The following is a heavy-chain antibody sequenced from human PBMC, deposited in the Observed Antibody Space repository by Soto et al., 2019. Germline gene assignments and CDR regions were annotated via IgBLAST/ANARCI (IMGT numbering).Heavy chain of an antibody. Sequence: SETLSLTCAVYGGSFSGYYWSWIRQPPGKGLEWIGEINHSGSTNYNPSLKSRVTISVDTSKNQFSLKLSSVTAADTAVYYCARGSSSWVYYYYGMDVWGQGTTVTVSS. CDR1: GGSFSGYY. V-gene: IGHV4-34*01. D-gene: IGHD6-6*01. CDR3: ARGSSSWVYYYYGMDV. J-gene: IGHJ6*02. CDR2: INHSGST.